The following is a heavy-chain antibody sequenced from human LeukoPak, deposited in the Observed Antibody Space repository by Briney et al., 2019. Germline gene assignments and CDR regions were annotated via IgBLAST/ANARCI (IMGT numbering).Heavy chain of an antibody. CDR3: ARDGWWALHYYFDY. J-gene: IGHJ4*02. Sequence: ASVKVSCKASGYTFTSHGISWVRQAPGQGLEWMGWINTYIGNTNYAQKLQGRVTMTTDTSTSTAYMELRSLRSDDTAVYYCARDGWWALHYYFDYWGQGTLVTVST. CDR1: GYTFTSHG. V-gene: IGHV1-18*01. CDR2: INTYIGNT. D-gene: IGHD6-19*01.